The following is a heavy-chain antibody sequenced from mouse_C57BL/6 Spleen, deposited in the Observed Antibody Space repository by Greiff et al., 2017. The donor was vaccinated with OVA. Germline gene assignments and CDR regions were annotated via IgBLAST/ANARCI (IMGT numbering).Heavy chain of an antibody. Sequence: EVKLVESGGDLVKPGGSLKLSCAASGFTFSSYGMSWVRQTPDKRLEWVATISSGGSYTYYPDSVKGRFTISRDNAKNTLYLQMSSLKSEDTSMYYCARFTTVVAPFDYWGQGTTLTVSS. J-gene: IGHJ2*01. CDR3: ARFTTVVAPFDY. D-gene: IGHD1-1*01. CDR1: GFTFSSYG. CDR2: ISSGGSYT. V-gene: IGHV5-6*01.